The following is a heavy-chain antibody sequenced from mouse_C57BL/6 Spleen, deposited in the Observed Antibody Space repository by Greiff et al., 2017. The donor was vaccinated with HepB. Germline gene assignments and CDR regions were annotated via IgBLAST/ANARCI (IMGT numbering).Heavy chain of an antibody. D-gene: IGHD1-1*01. J-gene: IGHJ2*01. CDR3: ARLLAHYFDY. V-gene: IGHV1-80*01. Sequence: VKLMESGAELVKPGASVKISCKASGYAFSSYWMNWVKQRPGKGLEWIGQIYPGDGDTNYNGKFKGKATLTADKSSSTAYMQLSSLTSEDSAVYFCARLLAHYFDYWGQGTTLTVSS. CDR1: GYAFSSYW. CDR2: IYPGDGDT.